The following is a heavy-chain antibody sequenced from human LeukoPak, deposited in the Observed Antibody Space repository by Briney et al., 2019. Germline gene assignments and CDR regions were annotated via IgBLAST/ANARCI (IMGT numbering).Heavy chain of an antibody. J-gene: IGHJ4*02. D-gene: IGHD6-19*01. CDR2: ISGSGGST. V-gene: IGHV3-23*01. Sequence: GGSLRLSCAASGFTLSSYSMNWVRQAPGKGLEWVSAISGSGGSTYYADSVKGRFTISRDNSKNTLYLQMNSLRAEDTAVYYCAKAPQWLVSPHYFDYWGQGTLVTVSS. CDR3: AKAPQWLVSPHYFDY. CDR1: GFTLSSYS.